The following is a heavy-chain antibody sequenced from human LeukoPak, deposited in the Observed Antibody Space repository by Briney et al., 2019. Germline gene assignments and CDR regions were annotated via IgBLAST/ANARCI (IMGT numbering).Heavy chain of an antibody. CDR1: GFTFSSYA. CDR3: ARELKIAAAGTVGFDI. CDR2: ISNDGRNK. J-gene: IGHJ3*02. Sequence: GRSLRLSCAASGFTFSSYAIHWVRQAPGKGLEWVAVISNDGRNKYFADSVKGRFTVSRDNSKNTLYLQMHSLRAEDTAVYYCARELKIAAAGTVGFDIWGQGTGVTVSS. V-gene: IGHV3-30*04. D-gene: IGHD6-13*01.